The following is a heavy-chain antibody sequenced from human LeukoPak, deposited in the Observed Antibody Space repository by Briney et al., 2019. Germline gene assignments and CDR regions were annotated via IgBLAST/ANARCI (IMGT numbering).Heavy chain of an antibody. J-gene: IGHJ3*02. Sequence: GGSLRLSCAASGFNFSSYAMHWVRQAPGKGLEWVSVISSDGGNKYYADSVKGRFTISRDNSKITLFLQMNSLRTEDSAVYYCARVLRSGWSWAFDIWGQGTKVTVSS. CDR1: GFNFSSYA. CDR2: ISSDGGNK. D-gene: IGHD6-19*01. V-gene: IGHV3-30-3*01. CDR3: ARVLRSGWSWAFDI.